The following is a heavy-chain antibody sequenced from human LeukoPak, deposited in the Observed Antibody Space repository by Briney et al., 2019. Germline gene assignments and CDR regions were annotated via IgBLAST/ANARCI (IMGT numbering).Heavy chain of an antibody. CDR3: ARGQGVAVRGNFDY. D-gene: IGHD3-10*01. CDR1: GGSFSGYY. Sequence: SETLSLTCAVYGGSFSGYYWSWIRQPPGKGLEWIGEINHSGSTNYNPSLKCRVTISVDTSKNQFSLKLSSVTAADTAVYYCARGQGVAVRGNFDYWGQGTLVTVSS. V-gene: IGHV4-34*01. J-gene: IGHJ4*02. CDR2: INHSGST.